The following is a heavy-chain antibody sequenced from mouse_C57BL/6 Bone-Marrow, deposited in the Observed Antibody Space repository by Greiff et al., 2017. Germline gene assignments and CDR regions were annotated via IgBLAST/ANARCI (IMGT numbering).Heavy chain of an antibody. D-gene: IGHD4-1*01. CDR2: INPSTGGT. J-gene: IGHJ3*01. V-gene: IGHV1-43*01. CDR3: ARRGLGPFAY. CDR1: GYSFTGYY. Sequence: VQLQQSGPELVKPGASVKISCKASGYSFTGYYMHWVKQSSEKSLEWIGEINPSTGGTSYNQKFKGKATLTVDKSSSTAYMQLKSLTSEDSAVYYCARRGLGPFAYWGQGTLVTVSA.